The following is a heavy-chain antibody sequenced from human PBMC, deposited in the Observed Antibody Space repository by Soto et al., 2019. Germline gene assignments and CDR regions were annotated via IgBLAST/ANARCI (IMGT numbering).Heavy chain of an antibody. CDR3: ARHGQQSSGWEAYFDY. CDR1: GGSISSSSYY. J-gene: IGHJ4*02. D-gene: IGHD6-19*01. Sequence: QLQLQESGPGLVKPSETLSLTCTVSGGSISSSSYYWGWIRQPPGKGLEWIGSIYYSGSTYYNPYLKSRVTISVDTSKNQFSLKLSSVTAADTAVYYCARHGQQSSGWEAYFDYWGQGTLVTVSS. V-gene: IGHV4-39*01. CDR2: IYYSGST.